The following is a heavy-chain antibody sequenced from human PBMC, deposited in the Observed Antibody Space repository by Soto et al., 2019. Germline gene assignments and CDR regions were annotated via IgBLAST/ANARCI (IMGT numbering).Heavy chain of an antibody. CDR1: GGSISSSSYY. D-gene: IGHD2-2*01. CDR2: IYYSGST. V-gene: IGHV4-39*01. CDR3: AREYQLPDSYYYHYMDV. J-gene: IGHJ6*03. Sequence: QLQLQESGPGLVKPSETLSLTCTVSGGSISSSSYYWGWIRQPPGKGLEWIGSIYYSGSTYYNPSLKSRVTISVDTSKNQFSLKLSSVTAADTAVYYCAREYQLPDSYYYHYMDVWGKGTTVTVSS.